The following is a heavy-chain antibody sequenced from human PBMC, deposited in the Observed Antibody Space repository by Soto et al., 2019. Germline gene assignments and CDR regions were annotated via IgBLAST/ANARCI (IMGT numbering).Heavy chain of an antibody. CDR2: ISGGGDTT. CDR1: GFTFSSYG. J-gene: IGHJ4*02. Sequence: LRLSCAASGFTFSSYGISWIRLSPGKGLEWVSVISGGGDTTYYTPSVKGRFTISRDDFRNTLYLQMNSLRTEDTAIYYCAKLRDFVVLPAGILDYWGPGTLVTSPQ. CDR3: AKLRDFVVLPAGILDY. D-gene: IGHD2-8*01. V-gene: IGHV3-23*01.